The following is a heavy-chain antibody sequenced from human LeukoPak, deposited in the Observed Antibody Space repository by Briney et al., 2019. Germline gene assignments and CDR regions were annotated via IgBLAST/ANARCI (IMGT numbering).Heavy chain of an antibody. CDR3: AKLQMWELLGGDY. J-gene: IGHJ4*02. CDR2: IRYDGSNK. V-gene: IGHV3-30*02. D-gene: IGHD1-26*01. Sequence: PGGSLRLSCAASGFTFSSYGMHWVRQAPGKGLEWVAFIRYDGSNKYYADSVKGRFTISRDNSKNTLYLQMNSLRAEDTAVYYCAKLQMWELLGGDYWGQGTLVTVSS. CDR1: GFTFSSYG.